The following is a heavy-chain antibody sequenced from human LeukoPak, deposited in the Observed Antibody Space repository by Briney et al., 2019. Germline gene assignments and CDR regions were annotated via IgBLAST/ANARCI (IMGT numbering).Heavy chain of an antibody. D-gene: IGHD2-15*01. J-gene: IGHJ3*02. V-gene: IGHV3-20*01. Sequence: GGSLRLSCAASGFTFSSYAMSWVRQAPGKGLEWVSGINWNGGSTGYADSVKGRFTISRDNAKNSLYLQMNSLRAEDTALYHCARAIVVVAARGDAFDIWGQGTMVTVSS. CDR3: ARAIVVVAARGDAFDI. CDR1: GFTFSSYA. CDR2: INWNGGST.